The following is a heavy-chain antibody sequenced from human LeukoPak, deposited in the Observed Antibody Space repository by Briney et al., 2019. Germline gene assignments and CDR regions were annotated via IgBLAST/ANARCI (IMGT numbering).Heavy chain of an antibody. Sequence: GGSLRLSCAASGFTFSSYAMHWVRQAPGKGLEWVAVMSFDGTHIYYADSVKGRFTISRDNSKNTLYLQMNSLRAEDTAVYYCARCSGYGMDVWGQGSTVTVSS. J-gene: IGHJ6*02. CDR1: GFTFSSYA. CDR2: MSFDGTHI. D-gene: IGHD3-10*02. CDR3: ARCSGYGMDV. V-gene: IGHV3-30-3*01.